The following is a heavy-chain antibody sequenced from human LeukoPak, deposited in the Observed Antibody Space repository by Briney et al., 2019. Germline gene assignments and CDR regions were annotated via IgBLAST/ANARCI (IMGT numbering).Heavy chain of an antibody. J-gene: IGHJ4*02. V-gene: IGHV3-7*01. CDR2: IDQDETEK. CDR1: GFPFHNYW. Sequence: GGSLRLSCAASGFPFHNYWMTWVRQAPGKGLEWVANIDQDETEKYCVDSVKGRFTISRDNAEKSLFLRMTSPRVEDTAIYYCGRGLYGSGRRSLMAHWGPGTLVTVSS. CDR3: GRGLYGSGRRSLMAH. D-gene: IGHD3-10*01.